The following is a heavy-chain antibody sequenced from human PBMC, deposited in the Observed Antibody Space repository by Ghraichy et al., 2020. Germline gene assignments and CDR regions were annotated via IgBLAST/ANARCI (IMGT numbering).Heavy chain of an antibody. D-gene: IGHD1-1*01. CDR3: ALFPLVGTQFDY. CDR1: GGSFSDYY. V-gene: IGHV4-34*01. Sequence: SETLSLTCAVYGGSFSDYYWSWIRQPPGKGLEWVGEINHSGSANYNPSLKSRVTISVDTPRNQLSLKLSSVTAADTAVYFCALFPLVGTQFDYWGQGTLVTVSS. J-gene: IGHJ4*02. CDR2: INHSGSA.